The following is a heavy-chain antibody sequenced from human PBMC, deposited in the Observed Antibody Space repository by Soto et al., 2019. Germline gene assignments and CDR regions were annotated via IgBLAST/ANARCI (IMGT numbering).Heavy chain of an antibody. CDR2: IWYDGSNK. J-gene: IGHJ4*02. D-gene: IGHD3-16*01. CDR3: AREVEDSANGGVYFDY. Sequence: QVQLVESGGGVVQPGRSLRLSCAASGFTFSSHNMHWVRQAPGKGLEWVAVIWYDGSNKYYADSVKGRFTISRDTSKNTLYLQMNSLGAEDTAVYYCAREVEDSANGGVYFDYWGQGTLVTVSS. V-gene: IGHV3-33*01. CDR1: GFTFSSHN.